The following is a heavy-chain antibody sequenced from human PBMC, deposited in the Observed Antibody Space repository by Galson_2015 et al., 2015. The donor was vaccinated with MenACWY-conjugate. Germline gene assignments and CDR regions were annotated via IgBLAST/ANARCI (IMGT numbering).Heavy chain of an antibody. D-gene: IGHD1-26*01. CDR3: ARHPPGGRGMDV. Sequence: QAGAEVTKPGESLQISCTGSGYSFSSYWIGWVRQMPGKGLEWMGLISPGDSNTRYSPSFQGQVTLSADKSSTTAYLQWTSLKASDTAMYYCARHPPGGRGMDVWGQGTTVTVSS. CDR1: GYSFSSYW. J-gene: IGHJ6*02. V-gene: IGHV5-51*01. CDR2: ISPGDSNT.